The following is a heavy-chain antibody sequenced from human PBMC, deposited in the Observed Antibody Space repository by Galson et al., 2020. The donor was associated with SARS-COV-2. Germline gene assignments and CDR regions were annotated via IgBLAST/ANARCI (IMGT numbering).Heavy chain of an antibody. Sequence: ASVKVSCKASGYTFTGYYMHWVRQAPGQGFEWMGWINPNSGGTNYAQKFQGRVTMTRDTSISTAYMELSRLRSDDTAVYYCARDRWEAAKGGYGMDVWGQGTTVTVSS. CDR2: INPNSGGT. CDR1: GYTFTGYY. V-gene: IGHV1-2*02. CDR3: ARDRWEAAKGGYGMDV. J-gene: IGHJ6*02. D-gene: IGHD1-26*01.